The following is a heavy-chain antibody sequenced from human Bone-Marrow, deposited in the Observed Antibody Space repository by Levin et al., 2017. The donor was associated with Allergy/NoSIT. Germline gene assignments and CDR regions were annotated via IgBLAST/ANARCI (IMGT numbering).Heavy chain of an antibody. Sequence: QPGGSLRLSCAASGFTVSSDSLNWVRQAPGKGLEWVSVIKRGDRTSYADSVKGRFTISRDTSKNMLFLQMKSLRAEDTAVYYCARENVDDSSNPNYHYYYGFDVWGQGTTVTVSS. J-gene: IGHJ6*01. CDR3: ARENVDDSSNPNYHYYYGFDV. V-gene: IGHV3-66*01. CDR1: GFTVSSDS. CDR2: IKRGDRT. D-gene: IGHD4-11*01.